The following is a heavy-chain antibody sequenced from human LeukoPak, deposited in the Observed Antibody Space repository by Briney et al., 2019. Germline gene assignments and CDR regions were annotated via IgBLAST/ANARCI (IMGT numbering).Heavy chain of an antibody. V-gene: IGHV3-30-3*01. D-gene: IGHD6-13*01. CDR1: GFTFSDYA. CDR2: ISSDVYDGTTE. J-gene: IGHJ4*02. CDR3: ASTAAATDPPGF. Sequence: GGSLRLSCSASGFTFSDYAMDWVRQVPGKGLECVAVISSDVYDGTTEYYADSVKGRFTISRDNSKNTVYLQMNSLRGEDTAVYYCASTAAATDPPGFWGQGTLVTVSS.